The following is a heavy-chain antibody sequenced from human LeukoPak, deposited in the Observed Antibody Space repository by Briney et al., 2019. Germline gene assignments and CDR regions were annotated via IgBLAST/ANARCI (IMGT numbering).Heavy chain of an antibody. CDR3: ARDSYDSSGYAFDI. CDR2: IYGAGST. V-gene: IGHV3-53*01. D-gene: IGHD3-22*01. Sequence: GGSLRLSCAASGFTVSNYYMSWVRQAPGKGLERVSVIYGAGSTYYADSVKGRFTISRDNSKNTLYLQMNSLRAEDTAMYYCARDSYDSSGYAFDIWGQGTMVTVSS. J-gene: IGHJ3*02. CDR1: GFTVSNYY.